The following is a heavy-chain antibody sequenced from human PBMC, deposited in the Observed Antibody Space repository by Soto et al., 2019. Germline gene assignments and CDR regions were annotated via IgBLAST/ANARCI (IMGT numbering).Heavy chain of an antibody. J-gene: IGHJ4*02. V-gene: IGHV1-18*01. CDR1: GYTFNFYG. D-gene: IGHD3-16*01. Sequence: ASVKVSCKASGYTFNFYGITWVRQAPGQGLEWMGWISGFNGNTNYAADLQGRVTMTTDTSTSTAYMELRGLRSDDTAVYYCARIGVSSGHESPDFDSWGQGTLITVSS. CDR2: ISGFNGNT. CDR3: ARIGVSSGHESPDFDS.